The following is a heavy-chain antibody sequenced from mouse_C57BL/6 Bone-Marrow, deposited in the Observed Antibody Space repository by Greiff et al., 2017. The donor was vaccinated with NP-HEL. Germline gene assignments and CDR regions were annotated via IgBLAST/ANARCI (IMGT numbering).Heavy chain of an antibody. CDR1: GYTFTDYN. J-gene: IGHJ3*01. Sequence: EVKVVESGPELVKPGASVKIPCKASGYTFTDYNMDWVKQSHGKSLEWIGDINPNNGGTIYNQKFKGKATLTVDKSSSTAYMELRSLTSEDTAVYYCARYGEVYDGSSYYAWFAYWGQGTLVTVSA. V-gene: IGHV1-18*01. CDR3: ARYGEVYDGSSYYAWFAY. CDR2: INPNNGGT. D-gene: IGHD1-1*01.